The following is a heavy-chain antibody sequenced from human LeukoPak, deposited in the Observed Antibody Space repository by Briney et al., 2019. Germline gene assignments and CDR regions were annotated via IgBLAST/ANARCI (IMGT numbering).Heavy chain of an antibody. V-gene: IGHV3-30*18. Sequence: GGSLRLSCAASGLTFSSYGMHWVRQAPGKGLEWEAVISYDGSNKYYADSVKGRFTISRDNSKNTLYLQMNSLRAEDTAVYYCAKVGVRGAAYYFDYWGQGTLVTVSS. D-gene: IGHD3-10*01. J-gene: IGHJ4*02. CDR3: AKVGVRGAAYYFDY. CDR2: ISYDGSNK. CDR1: GLTFSSYG.